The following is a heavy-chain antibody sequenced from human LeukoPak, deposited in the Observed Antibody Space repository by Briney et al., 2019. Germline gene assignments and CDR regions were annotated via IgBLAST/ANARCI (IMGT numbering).Heavy chain of an antibody. D-gene: IGHD3-10*01. CDR3: AKDRRFGEPRGAFDI. CDR2: ISWDGGST. V-gene: IGHV3-43*01. J-gene: IGHJ3*02. CDR1: GFTFDDYT. Sequence: GGSLRLSCAASGFTFDDYTMHWVRQAPGKGLEWVSLISWDGGSTYYADSVKGRFTISRDNSKNSLYLQMNSLRTEDTALYYCAKDRRFGEPRGAFDIWGQGTMVTVSS.